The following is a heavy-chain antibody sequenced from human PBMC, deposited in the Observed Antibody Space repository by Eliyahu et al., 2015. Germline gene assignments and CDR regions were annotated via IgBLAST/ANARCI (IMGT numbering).Heavy chain of an antibody. J-gene: IGHJ3*02. Sequence: EVQLVESGGGLVKPGGSLRLSCAASGFXFSNAWXTWVRQAXGKGLEWVGRIKSKTDXGTTDXAAPVKGRFIISRDDSKNTLYLQMNSLKTEDTAVYYCTTPYYDFWSGYLEDAFDIWGQGTMVTVSS. CDR1: GFXFSNAW. D-gene: IGHD3-3*01. CDR3: TTPYYDFWSGYLEDAFDI. V-gene: IGHV3-15*01. CDR2: IKSKTDXGTT.